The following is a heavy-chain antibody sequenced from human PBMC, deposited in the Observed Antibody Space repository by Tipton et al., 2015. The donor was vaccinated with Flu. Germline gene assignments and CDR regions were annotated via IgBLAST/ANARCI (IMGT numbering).Heavy chain of an antibody. CDR1: GGSISSYY. V-gene: IGHV4-59*01. CDR2: IYYSGST. D-gene: IGHD1-26*01. J-gene: IGHJ4*02. Sequence: TLSLTCTVSGGSISSYYWSWIRQPPGKGLEWIGYIYYSGSTNYNPSLKSRVTISADTSKNQFSLKLSSVTAADTAVYYCARAPDSIVGATVFDYWRQGTLVTVSS. CDR3: ARAPDSIVGATVFDY.